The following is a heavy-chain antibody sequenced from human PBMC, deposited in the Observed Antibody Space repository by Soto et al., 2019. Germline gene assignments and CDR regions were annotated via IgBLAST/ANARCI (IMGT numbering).Heavy chain of an antibody. Sequence: QVHLQESGPGQVRPSQTLSLSCSVSGGSISRGAYFWTWIRQFPGKGLEWIAYISYTGATYYNPSRKSRVTRLADTSKNQFALKLNSVTSADTAVYYCARGGPVSVSPAWQLLGYFDYWGQGTLVTVSS. V-gene: IGHV4-31*03. J-gene: IGHJ4*02. CDR3: ARGGPVSVSPAWQLLGYFDY. D-gene: IGHD2-15*01. CDR1: GGSISRGAYF. CDR2: ISYTGAT.